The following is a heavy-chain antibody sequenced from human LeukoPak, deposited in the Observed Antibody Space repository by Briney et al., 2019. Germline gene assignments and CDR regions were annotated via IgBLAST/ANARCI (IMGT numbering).Heavy chain of an antibody. CDR3: AREGYSYGFSPLDY. CDR2: ISYDGSNK. Sequence: PGGSLRLSCAASGFTFSSYAMHWVRQAPGKGVEWVAVISYDGSNKYYADSVKGRFTISRDNSKNTLYLQMNSLRAEDTAVYYCAREGYSYGFSPLDYWGQGTLVTVSS. J-gene: IGHJ4*02. V-gene: IGHV3-30*04. D-gene: IGHD5-18*01. CDR1: GFTFSSYA.